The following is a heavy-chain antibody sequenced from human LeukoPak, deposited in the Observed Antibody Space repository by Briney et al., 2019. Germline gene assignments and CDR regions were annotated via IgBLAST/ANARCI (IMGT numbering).Heavy chain of an antibody. D-gene: IGHD5-18*01. J-gene: IGHJ4*02. CDR2: ISGSGGST. CDR1: GFTFSSYA. CDR3: AKDGPTRGYSYGYDY. Sequence: GGSLRLSCAASGFTFSSYAMSWVRQAPGKALEWVSAISGSGGSTYYADSVKGRFIISRDNSKNTLYLQMNSLRAEDTAVYYCAKDGPTRGYSYGYDYWGQGTLVTVSS. V-gene: IGHV3-23*01.